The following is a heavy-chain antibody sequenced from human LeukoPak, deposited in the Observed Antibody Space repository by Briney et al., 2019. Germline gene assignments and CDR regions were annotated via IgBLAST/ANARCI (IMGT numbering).Heavy chain of an antibody. V-gene: IGHV3-21*01. CDR3: ARGGGYSGYDYWFDP. CDR1: GFTFSSYS. CDR2: ISSSSSYI. D-gene: IGHD5-12*01. J-gene: IGHJ5*02. Sequence: PGGSLRLSCAASGFTFSSYSMNWVRQAPGKGLGWVSSISSSSSYIYYADSVKGRFTISRDNAKNSLYLQMNSLRAEDTAVYYCARGGGYSGYDYWFDPWGQGTLVTVSS.